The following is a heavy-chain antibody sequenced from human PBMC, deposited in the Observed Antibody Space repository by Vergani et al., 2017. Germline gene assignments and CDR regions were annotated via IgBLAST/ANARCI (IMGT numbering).Heavy chain of an antibody. Sequence: QVQLQQWGAGLLKPSETLALTCAVYGGSFSGYYWSWIRQPPGKGLEWIGEINHSGSTNYNPSLKSRVTISVDTSKNQFSLKLSSVTAADTAVYYCAKETFRGGSGSYWGQGTLVTVSS. J-gene: IGHJ4*02. CDR2: INHSGST. V-gene: IGHV4-34*01. CDR1: GGSFSGYY. D-gene: IGHD1-26*01. CDR3: AKETFRGGSGSY.